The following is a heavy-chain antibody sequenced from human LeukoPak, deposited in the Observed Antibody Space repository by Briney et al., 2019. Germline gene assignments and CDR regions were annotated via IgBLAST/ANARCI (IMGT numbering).Heavy chain of an antibody. D-gene: IGHD6-13*01. V-gene: IGHV3-53*01. Sequence: GGSLRLSCAASGFTVSSNYMSWVRQAPGKGLAWVSVIYSGGSTYYADSVKGRFTISRDNSKNTLYLQMNSLRAEDTAVYYCARGFAIEAAGTAIDYWGQGTLVTVSS. CDR3: ARGFAIEAAGTAIDY. J-gene: IGHJ4*02. CDR1: GFTVSSNY. CDR2: IYSGGST.